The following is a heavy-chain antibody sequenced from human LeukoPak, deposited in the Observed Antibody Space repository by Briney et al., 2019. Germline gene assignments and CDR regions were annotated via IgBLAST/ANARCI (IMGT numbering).Heavy chain of an antibody. J-gene: IGHJ6*03. CDR2: IKQDGSEK. CDR1: GFTFSSYW. Sequence: AGGSLRLSCAASGFTFSSYWMSWVRQAPGKGLEWVANIKQDGSEKHYVDSVKGRFTISRDNAKNSLYLQMNSLRAEDTAVYYCAKDKYNFWSGSNYYYMDVWGKGTTVTVSS. V-gene: IGHV3-7*03. CDR3: AKDKYNFWSGSNYYYMDV. D-gene: IGHD3-3*01.